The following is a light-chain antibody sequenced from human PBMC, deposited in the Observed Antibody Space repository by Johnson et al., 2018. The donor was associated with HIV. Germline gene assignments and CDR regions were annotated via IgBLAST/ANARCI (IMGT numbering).Light chain of an antibody. V-gene: IGLV1-51*01. J-gene: IGLJ1*01. CDR2: DNN. Sequence: QPVLTQPPSVSAAPGQKVTISCSGSSSNIGNNYVSWYQQLPGTAPKLLIYDNNTRPSGIPDRFSGSKSGTSATLGITGLQTGDEADYYCGTWDSSLSVGGFGTGTKVTVL. CDR3: GTWDSSLSVGG. CDR1: SSNIGNNY.